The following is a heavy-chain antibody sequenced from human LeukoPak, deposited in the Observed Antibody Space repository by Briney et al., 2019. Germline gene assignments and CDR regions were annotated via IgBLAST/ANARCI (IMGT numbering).Heavy chain of an antibody. Sequence: GESLKISCKGSGYSFTNYWIGWVRQMPGKGLEWMTIIYPGDSETRYSPSFQGQVTISADKSIGTMYLQWSSLKASDTAMYYCARALRTGQGDYVPVLWGQGTLVIVSS. J-gene: IGHJ4*02. CDR2: IYPGDSET. D-gene: IGHD4-17*01. V-gene: IGHV5-51*01. CDR3: ARALRTGQGDYVPVL. CDR1: GYSFTNYW.